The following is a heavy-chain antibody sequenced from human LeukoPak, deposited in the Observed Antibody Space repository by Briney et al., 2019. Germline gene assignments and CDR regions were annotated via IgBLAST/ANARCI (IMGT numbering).Heavy chain of an antibody. Sequence: KPSETLSLTCTVSGGSIRSYYWSWIRQPPGKGLEWIGYIYYSGSTNYNPSLKSRVTISVDTSKNQFSLKLTSVTAADTAVYFCARGFANSDYFDYWGQGTLVTVSS. J-gene: IGHJ4*02. CDR1: GGSIRSYY. V-gene: IGHV4-59*12. CDR3: ARGFANSDYFDY. CDR2: IYYSGST. D-gene: IGHD1/OR15-1a*01.